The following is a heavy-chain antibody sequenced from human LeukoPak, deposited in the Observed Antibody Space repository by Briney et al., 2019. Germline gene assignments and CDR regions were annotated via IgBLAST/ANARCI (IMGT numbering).Heavy chain of an antibody. CDR3: ARVDGYYDSSGYYYFLDY. CDR1: GYTFTGYY. D-gene: IGHD3-22*01. J-gene: IGHJ4*02. CDR2: INPNSGGT. Sequence: GASVTVSCKASGYTFTGYYMRWVRQAPGQGLEWMGWINPNSGGTNYAQKFQGRVTMTRDTSISTAYMELSRLRSDDTAVYYCARVDGYYDSSGYYYFLDYWGQGTLVTVSS. V-gene: IGHV1-2*02.